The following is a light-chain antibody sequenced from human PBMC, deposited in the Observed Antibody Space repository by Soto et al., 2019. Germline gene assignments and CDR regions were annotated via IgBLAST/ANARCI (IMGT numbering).Light chain of an antibody. J-gene: IGKJ1*01. V-gene: IGKV3-20*01. CDR1: QSISSTY. Sequence: EILLRHSPCTLSLSPGERATLSCRASQSISSTYLTWYHQRPGQAPRLLIYDASRRATGIPDRFSGSGPGTDFSLTISRLEPDDFAVYSCQHYDSARWTPGLGTKVDIK. CDR3: QHYDSARWT. CDR2: DAS.